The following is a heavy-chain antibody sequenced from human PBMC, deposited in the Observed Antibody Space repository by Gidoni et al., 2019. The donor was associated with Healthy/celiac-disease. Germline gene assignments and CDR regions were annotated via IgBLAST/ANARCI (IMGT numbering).Heavy chain of an antibody. CDR2: NYDSGST. CDR1: AVPISSGGYY. Sequence: QVQLQESGPALVKPSLTLSLSCTVSAVPISSGGYYWSWIRQHPGKGLERIGYNYDSGSTYYNPSLKSRVTISVDTSKNQFSLKLSSVTAAETAVYYCARDGAAGTSNWFDPWGQGTLVTVSS. J-gene: IGHJ5*02. CDR3: ARDGAAGTSNWFDP. D-gene: IGHD6-13*01. V-gene: IGHV4-31*03.